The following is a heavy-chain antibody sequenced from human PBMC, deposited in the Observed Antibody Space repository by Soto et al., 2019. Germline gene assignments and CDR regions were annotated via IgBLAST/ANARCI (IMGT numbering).Heavy chain of an antibody. V-gene: IGHV3-23*01. Sequence: GGSLRLSCAASGFTFSNYAMSWVRQAPGKGLEWVSAISGSGATTYYADFVKGRFTISRDNSKNTLFLQLNSLKAEDTAVYYCAKGITFYDFWSGPRPWGQGTLVTVS. CDR2: ISGSGATT. J-gene: IGHJ5*02. D-gene: IGHD3-3*01. CDR1: GFTFSNYA. CDR3: AKGITFYDFWSGPRP.